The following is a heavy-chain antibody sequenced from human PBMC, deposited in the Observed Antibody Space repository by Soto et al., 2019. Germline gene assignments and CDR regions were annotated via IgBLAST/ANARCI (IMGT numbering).Heavy chain of an antibody. J-gene: IGHJ3*02. CDR1: VFTCSSYG. D-gene: IGHD2-2*03. CDR3: AMDIVVVPAAPDAFDI. CDR2: IWYDGSNK. Sequence: GSLRLSGAASVFTCSSYGMHWVRQAPGKGLEWVAVIWYDGSNKYYADSVKGRFTISRDNSKNTLYLQMNSLRAEDTAVYYCAMDIVVVPAAPDAFDIWGQGTMVTVSS. V-gene: IGHV3-33*01.